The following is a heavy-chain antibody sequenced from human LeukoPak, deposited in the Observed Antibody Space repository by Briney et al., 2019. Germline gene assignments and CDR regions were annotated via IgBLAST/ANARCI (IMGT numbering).Heavy chain of an antibody. V-gene: IGHV1-2*02. CDR2: INPNSGGT. Sequence: GASVKVSCKASGYTFTGYYMHWVRQAPGQGLEWMGWINPNSGGTNYAQKFQGRVTMTRDTSISTAYMELSRLRSDDTAVYYCASGKGDYYDSSGYYYATPIDYWGQGTLVTVSS. D-gene: IGHD3-22*01. CDR1: GYTFTGYY. J-gene: IGHJ4*02. CDR3: ASGKGDYYDSSGYYYATPIDY.